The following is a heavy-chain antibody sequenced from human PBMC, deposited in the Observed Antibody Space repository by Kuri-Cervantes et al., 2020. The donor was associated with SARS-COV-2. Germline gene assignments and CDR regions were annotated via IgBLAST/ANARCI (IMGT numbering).Heavy chain of an antibody. CDR1: GFTFDDYG. Sequence: GESLKISCAASGFTFDDYGMSWVRQAPGKGLEWVSGINWNGGSTGYADSVKGRFTTSRDNAKNSLYLQMNSLRAEDTALYYCARGGYSSGWFAYYFDYWGQGTLVTVSS. CDR2: INWNGGST. V-gene: IGHV3-20*04. J-gene: IGHJ4*02. CDR3: ARGGYSSGWFAYYFDY. D-gene: IGHD6-19*01.